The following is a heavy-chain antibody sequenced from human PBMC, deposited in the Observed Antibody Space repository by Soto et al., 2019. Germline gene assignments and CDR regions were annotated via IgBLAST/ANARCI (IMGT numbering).Heavy chain of an antibody. J-gene: IGHJ6*03. Sequence: PSETLSLTCTVSGGSISSYYWSWIRQPPGKGLEWIGYIYYSGSTNYNPSLKSRVTISVDTSKNQFSLKLSSVTAADAAVYYCARHSEPHYDFWSGYSQGYYMDVWGKGTTVTVSS. CDR1: GGSISSYY. V-gene: IGHV4-59*08. D-gene: IGHD3-3*01. CDR3: ARHSEPHYDFWSGYSQGYYMDV. CDR2: IYYSGST.